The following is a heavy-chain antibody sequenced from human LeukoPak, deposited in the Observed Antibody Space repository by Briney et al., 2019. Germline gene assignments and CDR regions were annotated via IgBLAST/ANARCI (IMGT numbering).Heavy chain of an antibody. Sequence: GASXXVSCKASGYTFTSYYMHWVRQAPGQGLEWMGRINPNSGGTNYAQKFQGRVTMTRDTSISTAYMELSRLRSDDTAVYYCARDRTMIISYWGQGTLVTVSS. CDR3: ARDRTMIISY. J-gene: IGHJ4*02. D-gene: IGHD3-22*01. CDR2: INPNSGGT. CDR1: GYTFTSYY. V-gene: IGHV1-2*06.